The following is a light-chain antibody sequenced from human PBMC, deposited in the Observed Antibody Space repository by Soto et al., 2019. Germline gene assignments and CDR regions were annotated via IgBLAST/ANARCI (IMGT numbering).Light chain of an antibody. Sequence: QSVLTQPPSVSGAPGQRVTISCTGSSPNIGAGYDVHWYRQLPGSAPQLLIHGNSNRPSGVPDRFSGSKSGPSASLAITGLQAEDEADYYCQSYDSSLSNSVIFGGGTKLTVL. CDR1: SPNIGAGYD. CDR2: GNS. V-gene: IGLV1-40*01. J-gene: IGLJ2*01. CDR3: QSYDSSLSNSVI.